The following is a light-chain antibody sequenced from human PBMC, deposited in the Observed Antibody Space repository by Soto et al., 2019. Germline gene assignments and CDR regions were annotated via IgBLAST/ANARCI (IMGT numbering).Light chain of an antibody. J-gene: IGKJ1*01. CDR1: QSVSSN. V-gene: IGKV3-15*01. CDR2: GAS. CDR3: QQYNNWPWT. Sequence: LSQSPCTLSLSPGERATLSCRASQSVSSNLAWYQQKPGQAPRLLIYGASTRATGIPARFSGSGSGTEFTLTISSLQSEDFAIYYCQQYNNWPWTFGQGTKVDIK.